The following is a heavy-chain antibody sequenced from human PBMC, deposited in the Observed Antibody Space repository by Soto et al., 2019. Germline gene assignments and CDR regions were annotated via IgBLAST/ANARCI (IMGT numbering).Heavy chain of an antibody. CDR2: ISAYNGNT. CDR1: GYTFTSYG. CDR3: ARGPNILTGYSVWFDP. V-gene: IGHV1-18*01. Sequence: ASVKVSCKASGYTFTSYGISWVRQAPGQGLEWMGWISAYNGNTNYAQKLQGRVTMTTDTSTSTAYMELRSLRSDDTAVYYCARGPNILTGYSVWFDPWGQGTLVTVSS. J-gene: IGHJ5*02. D-gene: IGHD3-9*01.